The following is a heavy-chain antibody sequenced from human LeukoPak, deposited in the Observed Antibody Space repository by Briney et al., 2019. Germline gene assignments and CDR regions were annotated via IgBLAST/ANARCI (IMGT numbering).Heavy chain of an antibody. J-gene: IGHJ4*02. Sequence: GGSLRLSCAASGFTFSSYGMNWVRQAPGKGLEWVAFIRYDGSNKYYADSVEGRFTISRDNSKNTLYLQMNSLRAEDTAVYYCAKCLSSRTYYYFDYWGQGTLVTVSS. CDR1: GFTFSSYG. D-gene: IGHD2-21*01. V-gene: IGHV3-30*02. CDR2: IRYDGSNK. CDR3: AKCLSSRTYYYFDY.